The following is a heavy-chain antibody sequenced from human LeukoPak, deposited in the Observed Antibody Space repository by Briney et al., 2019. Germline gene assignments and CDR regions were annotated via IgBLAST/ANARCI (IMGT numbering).Heavy chain of an antibody. D-gene: IGHD5-18*01. J-gene: IGHJ4*02. Sequence: DSVKGRFTISRDNAKNSLYLQMNSLRAEDTAVYYCARGVGSDTAMVTFDYWGQGTLVTVSS. CDR3: ARGVGSDTAMVTFDY. V-gene: IGHV3-7*01.